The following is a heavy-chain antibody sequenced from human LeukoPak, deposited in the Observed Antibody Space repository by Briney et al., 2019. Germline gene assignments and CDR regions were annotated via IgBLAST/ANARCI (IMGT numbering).Heavy chain of an antibody. CDR3: ARQLGGTVTHYYYYYMDV. CDR2: IYYSGST. J-gene: IGHJ6*03. V-gene: IGHV4-39*01. CDR1: GGSISSSSYY. D-gene: IGHD3-16*01. Sequence: KPSETLSLTCTVSGGSISSSSYYWGWIRQPPGKGLEWIGSIYYSGSTYYNPSLKSRVTISVDTSKNQFSLKLSSVTAADTAVYYCARQLGGTVTHYYYYYMDVWGLGTMVTVSS.